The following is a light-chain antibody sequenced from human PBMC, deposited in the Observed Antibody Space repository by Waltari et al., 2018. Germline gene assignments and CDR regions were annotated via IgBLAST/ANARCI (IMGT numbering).Light chain of an antibody. CDR3: CSYAGRNIWV. J-gene: IGLJ3*02. Sequence: QSALTQPASVSGSPGQSITISCTGTSSDVGFYNLVSWYQQHPDKAPKLLVYEVIRRPSGVSTRFSGSKSGNTASLTISGLQAEDEADYYCCSYAGRNIWVFGGGTKVTVL. CDR1: SSDVGFYNL. CDR2: EVI. V-gene: IGLV2-23*02.